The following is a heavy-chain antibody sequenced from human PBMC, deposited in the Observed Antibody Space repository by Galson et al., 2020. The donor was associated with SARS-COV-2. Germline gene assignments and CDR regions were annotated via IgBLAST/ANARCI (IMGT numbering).Heavy chain of an antibody. V-gene: IGHV7-4-1*02. Sequence: ASVKVSCKASRNTFSSPAMNWVRQAPGQGLEWMGWINTKTGKPTYAQGFTGRFVFSSDTSVSTAYLQITGLKAEDSAVYYCVRGAPVGYFDLVFEGMDVWGQGTTVTVSS. D-gene: IGHD3-9*01. CDR2: INTKTGKP. J-gene: IGHJ6*02. CDR1: RNTFSSPA. CDR3: VRGAPVGYFDLVFEGMDV.